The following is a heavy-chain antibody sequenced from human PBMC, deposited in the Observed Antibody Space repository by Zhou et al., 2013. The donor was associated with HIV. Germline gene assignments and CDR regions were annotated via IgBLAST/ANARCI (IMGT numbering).Heavy chain of an antibody. Sequence: QVHLVQSGAEVKKPGSSVKVSCKASGGTFSTYAFSWVRQAPGQGLEWMGGITPFFGTANYAQKFQGRVAITAAESTSTVYMAVSSLRSEDTAVYYCDEGVGTQGEYYQYWGQGLPWSSSP. CDR2: ITPFFGTA. CDR1: GGTFSTYA. V-gene: IGHV1-69*12. CDR3: DEGVGTQGEYYQY. D-gene: IGHD3-10*01. J-gene: IGHJ1*01.